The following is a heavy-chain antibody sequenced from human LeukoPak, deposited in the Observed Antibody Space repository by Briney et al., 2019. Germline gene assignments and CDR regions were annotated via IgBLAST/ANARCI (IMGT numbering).Heavy chain of an antibody. J-gene: IGHJ5*02. V-gene: IGHV1-18*01. CDR3: ARDMGEPRGYSETYNWFDP. CDR2: INAYNGNT. D-gene: IGHD5-18*01. Sequence: GASVKVSCKASGYTFTSYGISWVRQAPGQGLEWMGWINAYNGNTNYAQKLQGRVTMTTDTSTSTAYMELRSLRSDDTAVYYCARDMGEPRGYSETYNWFDPWGQGTLVTVSS. CDR1: GYTFTSYG.